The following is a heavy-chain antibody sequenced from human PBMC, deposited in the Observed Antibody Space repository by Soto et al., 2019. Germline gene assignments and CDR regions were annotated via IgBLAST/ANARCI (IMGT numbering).Heavy chain of an antibody. J-gene: IGHJ4*02. Sequence: PSETLSLTCTVSGGSISSSSYYWGWIRQPPGKGLEWIGSIYYSGSTYYNPSLKSRVTISVDTSKNQFSLKLSSVTAADTAVYYCARLGLELRYYLDYWGQGTLVTVSS. D-gene: IGHD1-7*01. CDR3: ARLGLELRYYLDY. CDR1: GGSISSSSYY. V-gene: IGHV4-39*01. CDR2: IYYSGST.